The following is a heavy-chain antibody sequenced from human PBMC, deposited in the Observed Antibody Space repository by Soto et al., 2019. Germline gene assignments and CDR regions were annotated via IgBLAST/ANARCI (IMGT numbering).Heavy chain of an antibody. Sequence: SETLSLTCTVSGGSISSYYWSWIRQPPGKGLEWIGYIYYSGSTNYNPSLKSRVTISVDTSKNQFSLKLSSVTAADTAVYSCARAGDGYKIRGDFDYWGQGTLVTVSS. V-gene: IGHV4-59*01. CDR2: IYYSGST. CDR3: ARAGDGYKIRGDFDY. J-gene: IGHJ4*02. CDR1: GGSISSYY. D-gene: IGHD5-12*01.